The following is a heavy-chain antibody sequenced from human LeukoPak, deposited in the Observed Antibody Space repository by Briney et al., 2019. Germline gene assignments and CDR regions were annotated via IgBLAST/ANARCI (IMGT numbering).Heavy chain of an antibody. J-gene: IGHJ1*01. CDR2: IYYSGST. Sequence: KPSETLSLTCAVSGGSISSGGYSWSWIRQPPGKGLEWIGYIYYSGSTYYNPSLKSRVTISVDTSKNQFSLKLSSVTAADTAVYYCASYCSSTSCSVGFQHWGQGTLVTVSS. CDR1: GGSISSGGYS. D-gene: IGHD2-2*01. CDR3: ASYCSSTSCSVGFQH. V-gene: IGHV4-30-4*07.